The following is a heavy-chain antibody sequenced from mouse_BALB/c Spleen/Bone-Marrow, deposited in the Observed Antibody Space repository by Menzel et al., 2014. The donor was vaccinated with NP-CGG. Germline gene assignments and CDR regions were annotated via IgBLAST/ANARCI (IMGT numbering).Heavy chain of an antibody. V-gene: IGHV1-69*02. D-gene: IGHD1-1*01. CDR2: IYPSDSYT. CDR1: GYTFTSYW. CDR3: TRSYGSSYESYFDY. J-gene: IGHJ2*01. Sequence: VQLQQSGAELVRPGASVKLSCKASGYTFTSYWINWVKQRPGQGLEWIGNIYPSDSYTNYNQKFKDKATLTVDKSSSTAYMQLSSPTSEDSAVYYCTRSYGSSYESYFDYWGQGTTLTVSS.